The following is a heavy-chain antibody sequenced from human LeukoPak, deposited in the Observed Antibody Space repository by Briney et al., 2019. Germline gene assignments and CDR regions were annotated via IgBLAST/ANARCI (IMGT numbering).Heavy chain of an antibody. J-gene: IGHJ6*02. D-gene: IGHD2-15*01. Sequence: GGSLRLSCAASGFTFSSYSMNWVRQAPGKGLEWVSSISSSSSYIYYADSVKGRFTISRDNSKNTLYLQMNSLRAEDTAVYYCARRHCSGGSCFNYYYGMDVWGQGTTVTVSS. CDR3: ARRHCSGGSCFNYYYGMDV. CDR1: GFTFSSYS. V-gene: IGHV3-21*01. CDR2: ISSSSSYI.